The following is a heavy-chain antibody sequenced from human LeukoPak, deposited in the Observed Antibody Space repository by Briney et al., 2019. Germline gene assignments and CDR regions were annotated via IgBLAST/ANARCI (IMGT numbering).Heavy chain of an antibody. D-gene: IGHD2-2*02. CDR3: ASSSNTRAEYFQH. V-gene: IGHV4-59*01. J-gene: IGHJ1*01. Sequence: KLRKTLSLTCTVSGGSISSYYWSWIRQPPGKGLEWIGYIYYSGSTNYNPSLKSRVTISVDTSKNQFSLKLSSVTAADTAVYYCASSSNTRAEYFQHWGQGTLVTVSS. CDR2: IYYSGST. CDR1: GGSISSYY.